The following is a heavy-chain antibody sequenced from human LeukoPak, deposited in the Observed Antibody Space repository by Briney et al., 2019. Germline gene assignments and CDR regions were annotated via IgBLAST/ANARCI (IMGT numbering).Heavy chain of an antibody. V-gene: IGHV3-23*01. J-gene: IGHJ5*02. CDR2: ISGGGGST. CDR3: AKSSLGGSYVFDP. CDR1: GFTFSNYA. D-gene: IGHD1-26*01. Sequence: PGGSLRLSCAASGFTFSNYAMSWVRQAPGKGLEWVSAISGGGGSTNYADSVKGRFTISRDNSKNTLFLQMNSLRAEDTAVYYCAKSSLGGSYVFDPLGPGNPGHRLL.